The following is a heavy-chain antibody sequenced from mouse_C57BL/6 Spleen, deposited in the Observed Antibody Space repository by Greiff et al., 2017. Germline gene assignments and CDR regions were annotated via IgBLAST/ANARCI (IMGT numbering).Heavy chain of an antibody. CDR1: GYSITSGYY. D-gene: IGHD2-3*01. J-gene: IGHJ3*01. V-gene: IGHV3-6*01. CDR2: ISYDGSN. CDR3: ARGDGYYSWFAY. Sequence: EVQLVESGPGLVKPSQSLSLTCSVTGYSITSGYYWNWIRQFPGNKLEWMGYISYDGSNNYNPSLKNRISITRDTSKNQFFLKLNSVTTEDTATYYCARGDGYYSWFAYWGQGTLVTVSA.